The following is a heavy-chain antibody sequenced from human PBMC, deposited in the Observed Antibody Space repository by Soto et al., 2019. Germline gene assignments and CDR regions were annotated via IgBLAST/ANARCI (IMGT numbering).Heavy chain of an antibody. J-gene: IGHJ6*02. Sequence: QVQLVQSGAEVKKPGASVKVSCKASGYTFTSYAMHWVRQAPGQRLEWMGWINAGNGNTKYSQKFQGRGTITRDTAASTAYMELSSLRSEDTAVYYCARNGGYYYDGMAVGGQGTTVTVSS. CDR3: ARNGGYYYDGMAV. D-gene: IGHD3-10*01. V-gene: IGHV1-3*01. CDR1: GYTFTSYA. CDR2: INAGNGNT.